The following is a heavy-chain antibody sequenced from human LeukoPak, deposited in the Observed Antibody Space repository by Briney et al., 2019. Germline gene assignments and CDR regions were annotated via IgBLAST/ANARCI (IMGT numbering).Heavy chain of an antibody. D-gene: IGHD5-12*01. CDR3: ARDWGHHSLVATIPVYYYYGMDV. Sequence: GGSLRLSCAASGFTFSSYAMHWVRQAPGKGLEWVAVISYDGSNKYYADSVKGRFTISRDNSKNTLYLQMNSLRAEDTAVYYCARDWGHHSLVATIPVYYYYGMDVWGQGTTVTVSS. CDR1: GFTFSSYA. J-gene: IGHJ6*02. CDR2: ISYDGSNK. V-gene: IGHV3-30-3*01.